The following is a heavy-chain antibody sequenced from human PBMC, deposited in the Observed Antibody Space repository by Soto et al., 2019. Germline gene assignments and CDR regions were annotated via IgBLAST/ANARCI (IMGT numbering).Heavy chain of an antibody. CDR2: IYYSGST. V-gene: IGHV4-59*01. J-gene: IGHJ4*02. Sequence: QVQLQESGPGLVKPSETLSLTCTVSGGSISNYYWSWIRQPPGKGLECIGYIYYSGSTNYNPSLKSRVTISVDTSKNQFSLKLSSVTAADTAVYYCARRYAGNFDYWGQGTLVTVSS. CDR1: GGSISNYY. CDR3: ARRYAGNFDY. D-gene: IGHD2-8*01.